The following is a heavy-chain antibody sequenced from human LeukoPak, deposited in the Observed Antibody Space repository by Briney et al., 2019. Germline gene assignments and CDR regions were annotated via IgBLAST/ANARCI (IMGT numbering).Heavy chain of an antibody. CDR1: GGSFSGYY. D-gene: IGHD4-17*01. Sequence: SETLSLTCAVYGGSFSGYYWSWIRQPPGKGLEWIGETNHSGSTNYNPSLKSRVTISVDTSKNQFSLKLSSVTAADTAVYYCARGTRTYGDYGNWFDPWGQGTLVTVSS. J-gene: IGHJ5*02. CDR3: ARGTRTYGDYGNWFDP. CDR2: TNHSGST. V-gene: IGHV4-34*01.